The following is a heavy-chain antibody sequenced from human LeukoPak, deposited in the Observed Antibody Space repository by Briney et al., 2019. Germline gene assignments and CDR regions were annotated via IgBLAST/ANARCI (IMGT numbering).Heavy chain of an antibody. CDR3: ARGAVRGGTNFDY. V-gene: IGHV6-1*01. Sequence: SQTLSLTCAISGDSVSGSPAVWNWIRQSPSRGLEWLGRAYYRSKWYIDYAVSVNGRITITPDTSKNQFSLRLNSVTPEDTAVYYCARGAVRGGTNFDYWGQGTLVTVSS. CDR1: GDSVSGSPAV. CDR2: AYYRSKWYI. J-gene: IGHJ4*02. D-gene: IGHD3-10*01.